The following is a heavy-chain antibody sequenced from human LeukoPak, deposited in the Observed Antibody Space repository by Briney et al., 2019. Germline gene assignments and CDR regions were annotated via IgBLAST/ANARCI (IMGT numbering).Heavy chain of an antibody. Sequence: PGGSLRLSCAASGFTFSMYWMHWVRQAPGRGLVWVSRIKSDGSTNYADSVKGRFTISRDNAKNTVSLQMNSLRPEDTDVYYCTRAPSEIGGYYPEYFRHWGQGTLVTVPS. CDR2: IKSDGST. V-gene: IGHV3-74*01. J-gene: IGHJ1*01. CDR3: TRAPSEIGGYYPEYFRH. CDR1: GFTFSMYW. D-gene: IGHD3-22*01.